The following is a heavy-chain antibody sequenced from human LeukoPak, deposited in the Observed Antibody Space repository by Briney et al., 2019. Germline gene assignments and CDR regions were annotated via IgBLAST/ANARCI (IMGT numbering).Heavy chain of an antibody. Sequence: GGSLRLSCAASGFTFSSHAMSWVRQAPGKGLEWVSAICGSGGSTYYADSVKGRFTISRDNSKNTLYLQMNSLRAEDTAVYYCAKDQFTVTTRDYYYGMDVWGQGTTVTVSS. J-gene: IGHJ6*02. V-gene: IGHV3-23*01. CDR3: AKDQFTVTTRDYYYGMDV. CDR1: GFTFSSHA. D-gene: IGHD4-17*01. CDR2: ICGSGGST.